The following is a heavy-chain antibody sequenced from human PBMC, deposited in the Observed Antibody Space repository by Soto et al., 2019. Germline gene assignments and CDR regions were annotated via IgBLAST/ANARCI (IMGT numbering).Heavy chain of an antibody. CDR1: GYTFTSYG. V-gene: IGHV1-18*01. CDR2: ISAYNGNT. Sequence: ASVKVSCKASGYTFTSYGISWVRQAPGQGLEWMGWISAYNGNTNYAQKLQGRVTMTTDTSTSTAYMELRSLRSDDTAVYYCARVPLLIWFGESRGMDVWGQGTKVTVYS. D-gene: IGHD3-10*01. CDR3: ARVPLLIWFGESRGMDV. J-gene: IGHJ6*02.